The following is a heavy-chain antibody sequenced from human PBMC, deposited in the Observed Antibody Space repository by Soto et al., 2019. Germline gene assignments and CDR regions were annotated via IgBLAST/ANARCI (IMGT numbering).Heavy chain of an antibody. J-gene: IGHJ4*02. CDR3: AEGGAQLGGGYFDY. CDR1: GFTFSSYA. CDR2: ISGSGGST. V-gene: IGHV3-23*01. Sequence: EVQLLESGGGLVQPGGSLRLSCAASGFTFSSYAMSWVRQAPGKGLEWVSAISGSGGSTYYADSVKGRFTISRDISKNTLYLQMNGLGAEVRAGYYWAEGGAQLGGGYFDYWGQGTLVTVSS. D-gene: IGHD3-16*01.